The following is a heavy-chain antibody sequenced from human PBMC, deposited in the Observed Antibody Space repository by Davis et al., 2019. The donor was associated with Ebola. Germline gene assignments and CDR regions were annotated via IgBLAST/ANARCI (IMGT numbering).Heavy chain of an antibody. CDR1: GGTFSSYA. CDR2: IIPIFGTA. V-gene: IGHV1-69*13. Sequence: SVKVSCKASGGTFSSYAISWVRQAPGQGLEWMGGIIPIFGTANYAQKFQGRVTITADESTSTAYMELSSLRSEDTAVYYCARGPSLLRFLEWSDNWFDPWGQGTLVTVSS. D-gene: IGHD3-3*01. J-gene: IGHJ5*02. CDR3: ARGPSLLRFLEWSDNWFDP.